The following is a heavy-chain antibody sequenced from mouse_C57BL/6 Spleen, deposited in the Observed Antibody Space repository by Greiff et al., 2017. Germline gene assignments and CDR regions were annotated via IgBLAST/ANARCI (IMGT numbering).Heavy chain of an antibody. J-gene: IGHJ1*03. CDR2: IDPSDSYT. Sequence: QVQLQQSGAELVMPGASVKLSCKASGYTFTSYWMHWVKQRPGQGLEWIGEIDPSDSYTNYNQKFKGKSTLTVDKSSSTAYMQLSSLTSADSAVYYCARSYGYDSYWYFDVWGTGTTVTVAS. CDR3: ARSYGYDSYWYFDV. CDR1: GYTFTSYW. D-gene: IGHD2-2*01. V-gene: IGHV1-69*01.